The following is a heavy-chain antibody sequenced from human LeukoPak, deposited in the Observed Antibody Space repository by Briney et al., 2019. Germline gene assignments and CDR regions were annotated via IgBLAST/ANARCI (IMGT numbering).Heavy chain of an antibody. J-gene: IGHJ4*02. CDR2: IYYSGST. Sequence: SETLSLTCTVSGGSISSYYWSWIRQPPGKGLEWIGYIYYSGSTNYNPSLKSRVTMSVDTSKNQFSLKLTSVTAADTAVYYCAKGQWLVDYWGQGTLVTASS. V-gene: IGHV4-59*01. CDR1: GGSISSYY. D-gene: IGHD6-19*01. CDR3: AKGQWLVDY.